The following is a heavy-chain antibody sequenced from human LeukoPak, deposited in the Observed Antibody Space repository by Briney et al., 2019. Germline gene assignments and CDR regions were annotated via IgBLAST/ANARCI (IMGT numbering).Heavy chain of an antibody. V-gene: IGHV5-51*01. CDR3: ARQGAAGKYYYYYMDV. CDR1: GYSFTSYW. J-gene: IGHJ6*03. D-gene: IGHD6-13*01. CDR2: IYPGGSDT. Sequence: GESLKISCKGSGYSFTSYWIGWVRQMPGKGLEWMGIIYPGGSDTRYSPSFQGQVTISADKSISTAYLQWSSLKASDTAMYYCARQGAAGKYYYYYMDVWGKGTTVTVSS.